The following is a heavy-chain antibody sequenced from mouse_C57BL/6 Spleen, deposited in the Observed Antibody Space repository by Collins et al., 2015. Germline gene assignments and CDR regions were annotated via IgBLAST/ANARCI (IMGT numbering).Heavy chain of an antibody. CDR2: INPSNGGT. Sequence: QVQPQQPGTELVKPGASVKLSCKASGYTFTSYWMHWVKQRPGQGLEWIGNINPSNGGTNYNEKFKSKATLTVDKSSSTAYMQLSSLTSEDSAVYYCARDGYYRDWYFDVWGTGTTVTVSS. J-gene: IGHJ1*03. D-gene: IGHD2-3*01. V-gene: IGHV1-53*01. CDR1: GYTFTSYW. CDR3: ARDGYYRDWYFDV.